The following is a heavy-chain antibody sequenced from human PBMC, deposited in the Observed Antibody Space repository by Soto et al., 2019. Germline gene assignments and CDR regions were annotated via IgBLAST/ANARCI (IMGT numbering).Heavy chain of an antibody. Sequence: ETLSLTCTVSGGSISSSSYYWGWIRQPPGKGLEWIGSIYYSGSTYYNPSLKSRVTISVDTSKNQFSLKLSSVTAADTAVYYCARSAAVVAYFDYWGQGTLVTVSS. J-gene: IGHJ4*02. V-gene: IGHV4-39*01. CDR3: ARSAAVVAYFDY. CDR1: GGSISSSSYY. CDR2: IYYSGST. D-gene: IGHD3-22*01.